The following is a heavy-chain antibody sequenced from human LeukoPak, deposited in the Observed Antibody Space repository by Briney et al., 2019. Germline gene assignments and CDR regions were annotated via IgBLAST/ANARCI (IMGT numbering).Heavy chain of an antibody. J-gene: IGHJ5*02. CDR3: ARMGGGYCSSTSCHNWFDP. Sequence: GGSLRLSCAASGFTFSSYSMNWVRQAPGKGLEWVSSISSSSSYIYYADSVKGRFTISRDNAKNSLYLQMNSLRAEDTAVYYCARMGGGYCSSTSCHNWFDPWGQGTLVTVSS. D-gene: IGHD2-2*01. V-gene: IGHV3-21*01. CDR1: GFTFSSYS. CDR2: ISSSSSYI.